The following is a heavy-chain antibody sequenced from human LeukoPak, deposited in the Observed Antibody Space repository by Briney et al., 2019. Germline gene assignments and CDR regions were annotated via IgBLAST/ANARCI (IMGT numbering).Heavy chain of an antibody. CDR1: GFTFSSYA. CDR3: AKEYCSSTSCYGGFYYYGMDV. V-gene: IGHV3-23*01. J-gene: IGHJ6*04. CDR2: ISGSGGST. Sequence: GGSLRLSCAASGFTFSSYAMHWVRQAPGKGLEWVSAISGSGGSTYYADSVKGRFTISRDNSKNTLYLQMNSLRAEDTAVYYCAKEYCSSTSCYGGFYYYGMDVWGKGTTVTVSS. D-gene: IGHD2-2*01.